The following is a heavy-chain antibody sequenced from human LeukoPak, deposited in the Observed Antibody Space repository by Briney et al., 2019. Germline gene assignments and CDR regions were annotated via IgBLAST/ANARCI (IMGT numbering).Heavy chain of an antibody. CDR2: ISAYNGNT. Sequence: GASVKVSRKASGYTFTSYGISWVRQAPGQGLEWMGWISAYNGNTNYAQKLQGRVTMTTDTSTSTAYMELRSLRSDDTAVYYCASLLKNYGSGSSSDYYGMDVWGQGTTVTVSS. CDR1: GYTFTSYG. D-gene: IGHD3-10*01. J-gene: IGHJ6*02. V-gene: IGHV1-18*01. CDR3: ASLLKNYGSGSSSDYYGMDV.